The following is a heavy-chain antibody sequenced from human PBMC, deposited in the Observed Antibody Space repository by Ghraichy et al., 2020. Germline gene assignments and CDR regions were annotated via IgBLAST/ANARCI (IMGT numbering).Heavy chain of an antibody. V-gene: IGHV4-31*02. J-gene: IGHJ4*02. CDR1: GGSINSGDYY. D-gene: IGHD6-13*01. Sequence: SETLSLTCTVSGGSINSGDYYWSWIRQHPGKGLERIGYIYYSGTTYYNPSLKSRVTISRDTSKNQFFLKLSSVTAADTAVYYCARDGTWYSFDSWGQGTLVTVSS. CDR3: ARDGTWYSFDS. CDR2: IYYSGTT.